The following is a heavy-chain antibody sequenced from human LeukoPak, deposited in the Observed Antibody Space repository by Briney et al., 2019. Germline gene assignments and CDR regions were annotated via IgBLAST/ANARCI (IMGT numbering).Heavy chain of an antibody. Sequence: GGPLRLSCAASGFTFSSYAMHWVRQAPGKGLEWVSVIYSGGSTYYADSVKGRFTISRDNSKNTLYLQMNSLRAEDTAVYYCARELDTIYFQHWGQGTLVTVSS. D-gene: IGHD5-18*01. CDR3: ARELDTIYFQH. CDR2: IYSGGST. CDR1: GFTFSSYA. J-gene: IGHJ1*01. V-gene: IGHV3-53*01.